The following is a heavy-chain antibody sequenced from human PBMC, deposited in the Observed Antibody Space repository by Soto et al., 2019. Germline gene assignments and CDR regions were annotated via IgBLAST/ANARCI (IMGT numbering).Heavy chain of an antibody. D-gene: IGHD3-3*01. V-gene: IGHV1-69*02. CDR2: IIPILGIA. J-gene: IGHJ6*03. CDR1: GGTFSSYN. Sequence: QVQLVQSGAEVKKPGSSVKVSCKASGGTFSSYNISWVRQAPGQGLEWMGRIIPILGIANYAQKFQGRVTITADKSTSTAYMELSSLRSEDTAVYYCASSYDFWSGYYSEYYYYMDVWGKGTTVTVSS. CDR3: ASSYDFWSGYYSEYYYYMDV.